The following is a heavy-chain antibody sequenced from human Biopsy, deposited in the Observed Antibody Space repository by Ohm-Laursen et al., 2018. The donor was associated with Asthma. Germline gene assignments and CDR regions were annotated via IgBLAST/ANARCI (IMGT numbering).Heavy chain of an antibody. D-gene: IGHD3-3*02. CDR3: ARTFHFWSPYHAEHYQL. CDR2: IKHDESEN. V-gene: IGHV3-7*01. CDR1: GFTFGDYW. Sequence: SLRLSCAAPGFTFGDYWMGWVRQVPGRGLEWVANIKHDESENNHVDSLKGRFTISRDNAKNSLYLQMNSLRAEDTAVYYCARTFHFWSPYHAEHYQLWGQGTLVTVSS. J-gene: IGHJ1*01.